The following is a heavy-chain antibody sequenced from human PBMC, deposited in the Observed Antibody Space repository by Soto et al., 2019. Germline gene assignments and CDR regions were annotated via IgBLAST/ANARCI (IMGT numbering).Heavy chain of an antibody. V-gene: IGHV4-59*06. Sequence: PSETLSLTCTVSGGSISSYYWSWIRQHPGKGLEWIGYIYYSGSTYYNPSLKSRVTISVDTSKNQFSLKLSSVTAADTAVYYCARVLLWFGELYGAFDIWGQGTMVTVSS. D-gene: IGHD3-10*01. J-gene: IGHJ3*02. CDR2: IYYSGST. CDR1: GGSISSYY. CDR3: ARVLLWFGELYGAFDI.